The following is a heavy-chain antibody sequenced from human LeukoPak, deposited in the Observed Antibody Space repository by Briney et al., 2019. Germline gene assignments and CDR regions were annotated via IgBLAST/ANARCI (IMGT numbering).Heavy chain of an antibody. Sequence: SETLSLTCTVSGGSISSSSAYWGWIRQPPGKGLEWIGSTYYSKNTYYNPSLKSRVTISADTSKNQFSLTLGSVSATDTAVYYCVSPRGFSYGYFDYWGQGTLVTVSS. CDR1: GGSISSSSAY. J-gene: IGHJ4*02. CDR2: TYYSKNT. V-gene: IGHV4-39*01. D-gene: IGHD5-18*01. CDR3: VSPRGFSYGYFDY.